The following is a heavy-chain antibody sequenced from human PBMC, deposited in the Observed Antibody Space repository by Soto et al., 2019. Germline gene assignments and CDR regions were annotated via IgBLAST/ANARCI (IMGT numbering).Heavy chain of an antibody. CDR2: IYYNGTT. D-gene: IGHD3-22*01. Sequence: PSETLSLTCTVIGGSIRSPNFSWSWIRQHPGKGPEWIGNIYYNGTTTYSPSLESRLTISLDPSKNQFSLTLKSVTAADTAVYYCARGRYYDSSGYYYIWGQGTLVTVSS. V-gene: IGHV4-30-4*08. CDR3: ARGRYYDSSGYYYI. CDR1: GGSIRSPNFS. J-gene: IGHJ4*02.